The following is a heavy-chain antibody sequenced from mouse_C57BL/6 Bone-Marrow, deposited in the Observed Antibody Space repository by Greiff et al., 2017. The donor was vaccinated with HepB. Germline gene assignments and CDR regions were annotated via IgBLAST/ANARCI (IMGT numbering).Heavy chain of an antibody. J-gene: IGHJ4*01. D-gene: IGHD1-1*01. CDR3: ARGFDYYGSSVYAMDY. Sequence: VQLQQPGAELVKPGASVKLSCKASGYTFTSYWMHWVKQRPGQGLEWIGMIHPNSGSTNYNEKFKSKATLTVDKSSSTAYMQRSSLTSEDSAVYYCARGFDYYGSSVYAMDYWGQGTSVTVSS. V-gene: IGHV1-64*01. CDR2: IHPNSGST. CDR1: GYTFTSYW.